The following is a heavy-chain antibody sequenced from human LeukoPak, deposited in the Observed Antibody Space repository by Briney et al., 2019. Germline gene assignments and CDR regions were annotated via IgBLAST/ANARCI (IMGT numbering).Heavy chain of an antibody. CDR1: GFTFSSYA. J-gene: IGHJ4*02. CDR2: ISSSAGST. V-gene: IGHV3-23*01. Sequence: QPGGSLRLSCAASGFTFSSYAMGWVRQAPGKGLEWVSVISSSAGSTYYADSVKGRFTISRDNSKNTLFLQMNSLRAEDTAVYYCAKRGDDYRYYYFDYWGQGTLVTVSS. D-gene: IGHD4-11*01. CDR3: AKRGDDYRYYYFDY.